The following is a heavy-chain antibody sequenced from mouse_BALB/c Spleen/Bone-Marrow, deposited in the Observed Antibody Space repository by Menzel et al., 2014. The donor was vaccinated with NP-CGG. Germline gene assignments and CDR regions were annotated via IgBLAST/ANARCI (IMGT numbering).Heavy chain of an antibody. D-gene: IGHD2-4*01. CDR3: ARGYDYSSWFAY. J-gene: IGHJ3*01. CDR2: INVNGDTT. Sequence: EVMLVESGGGLVQPGGSLKLSCAASGFTFSNYGMSWVRQTPDKRLEMIATINVNGDTTYHPDSVKGRFTISRGNVKNTLYLQMSSLKSEDTAMYYCARGYDYSSWFAYWGQGTLVTVSA. V-gene: IGHV5-6-3*01. CDR1: GFTFSNYG.